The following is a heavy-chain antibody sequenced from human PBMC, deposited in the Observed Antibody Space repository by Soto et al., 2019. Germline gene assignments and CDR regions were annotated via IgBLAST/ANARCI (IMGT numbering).Heavy chain of an antibody. J-gene: IGHJ6*02. V-gene: IGHV3-21*01. CDR3: ATTYGQSYYYYGMDI. CDR1: GIPFSDYT. D-gene: IGHD3-10*01. CDR2: MSGSSSYI. Sequence: EVQLVESGGGLVKPGGSLRLSCASSGIPFSDYTMNWVRQAPGKGLEWVSCMSGSSSYIYYADSGKGRFTISRDNAKNTLFLHMNSLRAEDTAVYYCATTYGQSYYYYGMDIWGQGTTVTVSS.